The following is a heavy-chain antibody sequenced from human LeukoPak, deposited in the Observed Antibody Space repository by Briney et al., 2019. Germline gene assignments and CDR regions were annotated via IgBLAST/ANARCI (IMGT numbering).Heavy chain of an antibody. Sequence: SQTLSLTCTVSGGSISSGGYYWSWIRQHPGKCLEWIGYIYYSGSTYYNPSLKSRVTISVDTSKNQFSLKLSSVTAADTAVYFCATNRVGTYDRPFDIWGQGTMVTVSS. CDR2: IYYSGST. D-gene: IGHD1-26*01. CDR3: ATNRVGTYDRPFDI. J-gene: IGHJ3*02. V-gene: IGHV4-31*03. CDR1: GGSISSGGYY.